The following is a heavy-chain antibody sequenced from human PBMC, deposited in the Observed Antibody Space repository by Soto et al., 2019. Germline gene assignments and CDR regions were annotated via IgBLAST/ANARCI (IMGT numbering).Heavy chain of an antibody. CDR3: ARPRVCRSYLLEAFDL. V-gene: IGHV5-51*01. CDR2: IYPEDSDA. D-gene: IGHD1-1*01. Sequence: GETLKISCKGSGYIFNTFWIAWVRQMPGKGLEWMGIIYPEDSDARYSPSFQGQVTISADKSISTAYLQWNRLKALDTAMYYCARPRVCRSYLLEAFDLWDPGTMENVSS. J-gene: IGHJ3*01. CDR1: GYIFNTFW.